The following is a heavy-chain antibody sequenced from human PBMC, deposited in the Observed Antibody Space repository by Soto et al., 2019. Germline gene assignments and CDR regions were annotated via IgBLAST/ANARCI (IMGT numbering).Heavy chain of an antibody. V-gene: IGHV4-31*03. CDR1: GGSISSGGYY. D-gene: IGHD6-13*01. CDR2: IYYSGST. CDR3: ASSVAAAGTPLFNY. J-gene: IGHJ4*02. Sequence: SETLSLTCTVSGGSISSGGYYWSWIRQHPGKGLEWIGYIYYSGSTYYNPSLKSRVTISVDTSKNQFSLKLSSVTAADTAVYYCASSVAAAGTPLFNYWGQGTLVTVSS.